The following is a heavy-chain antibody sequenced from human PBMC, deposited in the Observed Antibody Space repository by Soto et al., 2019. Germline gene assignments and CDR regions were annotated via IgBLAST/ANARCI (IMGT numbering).Heavy chain of an antibody. D-gene: IGHD5-12*01. CDR1: GGPINSPDYY. V-gene: IGHV4-30-4*01. J-gene: IGHJ4*02. CDR3: ARHSGYDNRHFDY. CDR2: LYFTGAT. Sequence: PSETLSLTCNVSGGPINSPDYYWSWIRQSPGKGLEWIGYLYFTGATKYTPSLRTRVTISLDTSKNHFSLNMRSVTAADTAVYYCARHSGYDNRHFDYWGQGTLVTASS.